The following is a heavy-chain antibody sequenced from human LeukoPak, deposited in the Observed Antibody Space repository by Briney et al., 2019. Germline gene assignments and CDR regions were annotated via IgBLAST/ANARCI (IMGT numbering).Heavy chain of an antibody. CDR1: GFTFSSYW. D-gene: IGHD4-17*01. V-gene: IGHV3-74*01. J-gene: IGHJ6*03. Sequence: GGSLRLSCAASGFTFSSYWMHWVRQAPGKGLVWVSRIKSDGSSTRYADSVKGRFTISRDNAKNTLYLQMNSLRAEDSAVYYCARAYGDYGGSYYYMDVWGKGTTVTVSS. CDR2: IKSDGSST. CDR3: ARAYGDYGGSYYYMDV.